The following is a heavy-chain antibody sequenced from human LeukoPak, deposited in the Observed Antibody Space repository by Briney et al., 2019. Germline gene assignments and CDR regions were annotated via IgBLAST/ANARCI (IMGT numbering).Heavy chain of an antibody. V-gene: IGHV3-48*01. Sequence: GGSLRLSCAASGFTFSSYSMNWVRQAPGKGLDWVSYISISSSTIYYADSVKGRFTIFRDNAKNSLYLQMTSLRAEDTAVYYCARDLRRNWNDVRFDPWGQGTLVTVSS. CDR2: ISISSSTI. CDR3: ARDLRRNWNDVRFDP. D-gene: IGHD1-1*01. J-gene: IGHJ5*02. CDR1: GFTFSSYS.